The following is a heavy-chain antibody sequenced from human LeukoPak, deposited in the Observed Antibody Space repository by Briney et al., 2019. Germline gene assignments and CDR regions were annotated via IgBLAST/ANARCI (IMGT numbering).Heavy chain of an antibody. CDR3: AAAWIPGSFDY. CDR1: GDSISSYY. CDR2: IYYSGSTST. D-gene: IGHD2-2*03. V-gene: IGHV4-59*01. Sequence: SETLSLNCTVSGDSISSYYWSWLRQPPGKGLEWIGYIYYSGSTSTNYNPSLKSRVTISVDTSKNQFSLNLSSVTAADTAVYYCAAAWIPGSFDYWGQGTLLTVSS. J-gene: IGHJ4*02.